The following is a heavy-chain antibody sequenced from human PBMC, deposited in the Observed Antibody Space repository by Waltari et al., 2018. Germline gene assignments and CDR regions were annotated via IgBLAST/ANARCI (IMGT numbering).Heavy chain of an antibody. CDR2: ISSDGDIT. J-gene: IGHJ4*02. D-gene: IGHD3-16*01. CDR1: GFTFSTYW. V-gene: IGHV3-74*01. CDR3: ARDRDGPGGTIDY. Sequence: EVRLVESGGGRVQPGGSLRLSCAASGFTFSTYWMQWVRQVPGKGLMWVARISSDGDITTYADSVKGRFTFSRDNAENTLYLQMNGLGGDDTAVYYCARDRDGPGGTIDYWGQGVLVTVSS.